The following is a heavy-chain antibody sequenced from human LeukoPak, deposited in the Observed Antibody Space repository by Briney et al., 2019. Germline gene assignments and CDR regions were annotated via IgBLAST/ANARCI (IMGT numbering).Heavy chain of an antibody. CDR3: ARGLGYSSSHY. CDR2: IYYSGST. CDR1: GGSISSYY. J-gene: IGHJ4*02. D-gene: IGHD6-6*01. V-gene: IGHV4-59*01. Sequence: SETLSLTCTVSGGSISSYYWSWIRQPPGKGLEWIGYIYYSGSTNYNPSLKSRVTISVDTSKNQFSLKLSSVTAADTAVYYCARGLGYSSSHYWGQGTLVTVSS.